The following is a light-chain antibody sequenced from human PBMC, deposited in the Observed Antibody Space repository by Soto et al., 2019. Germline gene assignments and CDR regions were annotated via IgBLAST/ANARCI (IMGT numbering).Light chain of an antibody. Sequence: EIVLTQSPGTLSLSPGERATLSCRASQSVSSSYLAWYQQKPGQAPRLLIYGASSSATGIPDRFSGSGSGTDFNLTISTLEPDDFAVYYCKPYDGSPPWTFGQGTKVEIK. CDR2: GAS. CDR1: QSVSSSY. J-gene: IGKJ1*01. V-gene: IGKV3-20*01. CDR3: KPYDGSPPWT.